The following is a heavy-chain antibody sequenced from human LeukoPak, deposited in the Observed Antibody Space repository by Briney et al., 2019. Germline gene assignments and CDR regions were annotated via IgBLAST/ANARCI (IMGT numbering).Heavy chain of an antibody. Sequence: SGPALVRPTQTLTLTCTFSGFSLRSSGMCVSWIRQPPGKALEWLARLDWDDDKYYSTSLKTRLTISKDTSKNQVVLTMINMDPVDTATYYCARISDHYDSSGYSVFDYWGQGILVTVSS. CDR1: GFSLRSSGMC. CDR3: ARISDHYDSSGYSVFDY. J-gene: IGHJ4*02. D-gene: IGHD3-22*01. CDR2: LDWDDDK. V-gene: IGHV2-70*11.